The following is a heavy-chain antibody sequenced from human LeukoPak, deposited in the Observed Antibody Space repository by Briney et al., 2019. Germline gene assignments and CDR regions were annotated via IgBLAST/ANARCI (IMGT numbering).Heavy chain of an antibody. CDR2: IYSGGST. CDR1: GFTVSSNY. J-gene: IGHJ6*02. Sequence: PGGSLRLSCAASGFTVSSNYMSWVRQAPGKGLEWVSVIYSGGSTYYADSVKGRFTISRDNSKNTLYLQMNSLRAEDTAVYYCARGIAAAGYYYYGMDVWGQGTTVTVSS. D-gene: IGHD6-13*01. V-gene: IGHV3-53*01. CDR3: ARGIAAAGYYYYGMDV.